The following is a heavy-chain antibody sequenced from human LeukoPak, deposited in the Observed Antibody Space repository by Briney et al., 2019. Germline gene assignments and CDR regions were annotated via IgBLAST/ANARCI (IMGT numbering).Heavy chain of an antibody. CDR1: GSTFTSYW. V-gene: IGHV5-51*01. CDR2: IYPGDSDT. J-gene: IGHJ3*02. Sequence: GESLQISCQGSGSTFTSYWIGWVRQMPAKGLEWMGIIYPGDSDTRYSPSFQGQVTISADKSISTAYLQWSSLKASDTAMYYCARRGSGSYLDDAFDIWGQGTMVTVSS. CDR3: ARRGSGSYLDDAFDI. D-gene: IGHD3-10*01.